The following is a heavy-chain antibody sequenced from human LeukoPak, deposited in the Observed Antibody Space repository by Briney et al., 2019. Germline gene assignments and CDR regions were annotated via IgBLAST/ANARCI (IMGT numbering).Heavy chain of an antibody. Sequence: GGSLRLSCAASGFTFSSYAMSWVRQAPGKGLEWVSTITYSGGSTYYADSVKGRFTISRDNSKNTLYLQMNSLRAEDTAVYYCADGYTYGYGYWGQGTLVTVSS. V-gene: IGHV3-23*01. D-gene: IGHD5-18*01. CDR1: GFTFSSYA. CDR2: ITYSGGST. CDR3: ADGYTYGYGY. J-gene: IGHJ4*02.